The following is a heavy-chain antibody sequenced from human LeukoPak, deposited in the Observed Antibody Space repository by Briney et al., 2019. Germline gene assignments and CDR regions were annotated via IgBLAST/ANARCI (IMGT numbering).Heavy chain of an antibody. J-gene: IGHJ4*02. CDR1: GGSISSGGYS. V-gene: IGHV4-30-2*01. D-gene: IGHD5-18*01. Sequence: TSETLSLTCAVSGGSISSGGYSWSWIRQPPGKGLEWIGYIYHSGSTYYNPSLKSRVTISVDRSKNQFSLKLSSVTAADTAVYYCASSGYSYGFLDYWGQGTLVTVSS. CDR2: IYHSGST. CDR3: ASSGYSYGFLDY.